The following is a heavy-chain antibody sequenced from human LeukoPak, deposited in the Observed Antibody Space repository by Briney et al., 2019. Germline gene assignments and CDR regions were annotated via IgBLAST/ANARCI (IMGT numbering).Heavy chain of an antibody. J-gene: IGHJ4*02. CDR2: INPNSGGT. V-gene: IGHV1-2*02. CDR3: ARDLKTYDSSGYKDY. CDR1: RYTFTGYY. D-gene: IGHD3-22*01. Sequence: ASVKVSCKASRYTFTGYYMHWVRQAPGQGLEWMGWINPNSGGTNYAQKFQGRVTMTRDTSITTAYMELSRLRSDDTAVYYCARDLKTYDSSGYKDYWGQGTLVTVSS.